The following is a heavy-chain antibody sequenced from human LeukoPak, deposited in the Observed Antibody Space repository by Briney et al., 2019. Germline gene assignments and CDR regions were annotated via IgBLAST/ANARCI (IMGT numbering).Heavy chain of an antibody. V-gene: IGHV1-69*01. D-gene: IGHD1-1*01. J-gene: IGHJ4*02. CDR2: IIPIFGTA. CDR1: GGTFSSYA. CDR3: ARETTGTTGTAKVRQYYFDY. Sequence: AASVKVSCTASGGTFSSYAISWVRQAPGQGLEWMGGIIPIFGTANYAQKFQDRVTITADESTSTAYMELSSLRSEDTAVYYCARETTGTTGTAKVRQYYFDYWGQGTRVTVSS.